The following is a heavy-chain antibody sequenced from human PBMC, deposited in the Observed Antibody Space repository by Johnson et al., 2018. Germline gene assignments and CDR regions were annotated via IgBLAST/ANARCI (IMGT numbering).Heavy chain of an antibody. J-gene: IGHJ3*01. Sequence: QVQLQESGPGLVKPSETLSLTCAVSDGSISSYYWSWIRQPPGKGLEWIGYSYYSGSTDYNPSLKGRVTIAGDTSKNQFSLKLTSVTAADTAIYYCAGVVVGDAFDLWGQGTLVIVSS. V-gene: IGHV4-59*01. D-gene: IGHD2-15*01. CDR1: DGSISSYY. CDR3: AGVVVGDAFDL. CDR2: SYYSGST.